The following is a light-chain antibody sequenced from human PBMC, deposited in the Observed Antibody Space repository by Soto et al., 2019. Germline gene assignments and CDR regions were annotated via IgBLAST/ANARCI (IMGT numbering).Light chain of an antibody. CDR3: QKYNSAPWT. Sequence: DIQMTQSPSSLSASVGVRVTITCRASQGISNYLAWYQQQPGKVPKLLIYVASTLQSGVPSRFSGSGSGTDFTLTTSSLQPEDVATYYCQKYNSAPWTFGQGTKVEIK. CDR1: QGISNY. J-gene: IGKJ1*01. CDR2: VAS. V-gene: IGKV1-27*01.